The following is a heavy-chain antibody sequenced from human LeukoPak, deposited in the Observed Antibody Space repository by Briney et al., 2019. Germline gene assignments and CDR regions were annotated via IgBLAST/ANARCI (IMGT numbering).Heavy chain of an antibody. V-gene: IGHV1-69*04. CDR2: IIPILGIA. CDR1: GGTFSSYA. J-gene: IGHJ4*02. D-gene: IGHD5-24*01. CDR3: ASSDGYNLEIDY. Sequence: SVKVSCKASGGTFSSYAISWVRQAPGQGLEWMGRIIPILGIANYAQKFQGRVTITADRSTSTAYMELSSLRSEDTAVYYCASSDGYNLEIDYWGQGTLVTVSS.